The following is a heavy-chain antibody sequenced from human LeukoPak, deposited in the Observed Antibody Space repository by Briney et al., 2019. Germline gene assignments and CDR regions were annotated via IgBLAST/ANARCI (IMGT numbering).Heavy chain of an antibody. D-gene: IGHD5-18*01. V-gene: IGHV3-53*01. CDR1: GLTVSSNY. CDR2: IYSGGST. CDR3: ARKPYNYGYGFVDV. Sequence: GGSLRLSCAASGLTVSSNYMSWVRQAPGKGLEWVSTIYSGGSTYYADSVKGRFTISRDNSKNTLYLQMNSLRAEDTAVYYCARKPYNYGYGFVDVWGRGTTVTVSS. J-gene: IGHJ6*02.